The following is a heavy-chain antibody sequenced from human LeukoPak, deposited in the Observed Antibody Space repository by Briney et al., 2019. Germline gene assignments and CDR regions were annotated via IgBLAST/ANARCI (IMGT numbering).Heavy chain of an antibody. D-gene: IGHD1-1*01. J-gene: IGHJ4*02. Sequence: ASETLSLTCTVSGGSIRSYYWSWIRQPPGKGLEWIGHVYYSGSTDYNPSLESRVTISVDTSKNQFSLRLSSGTAADTAVYYCARSRYNSDHFDYWGQGTLVTVSS. CDR1: GGSIRSYY. CDR3: ARSRYNSDHFDY. CDR2: VYYSGST. V-gene: IGHV4-59*01.